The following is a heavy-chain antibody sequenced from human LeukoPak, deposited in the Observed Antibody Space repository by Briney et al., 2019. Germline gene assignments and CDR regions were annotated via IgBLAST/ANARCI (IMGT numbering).Heavy chain of an antibody. CDR2: ISYDGSNK. Sequence: GGSLRLTCAASGFTFSSYGMHWVRQAPGKGLEWVAVISYDGSNKYYADSVKGRFTISRDNSKNTLYLQMNSLRAEDTAVYYCARRNYYSYYMDVWGKGTTVTVSS. V-gene: IGHV3-30*03. J-gene: IGHJ6*03. CDR1: GFTFSSYG. CDR3: ARRNYYSYYMDV.